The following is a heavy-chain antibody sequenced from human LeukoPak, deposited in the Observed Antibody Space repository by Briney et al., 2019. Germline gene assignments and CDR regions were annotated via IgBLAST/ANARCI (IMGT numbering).Heavy chain of an antibody. D-gene: IGHD1-1*01. CDR3: ARPRGTTGRIEDKDAFDI. V-gene: IGHV3-11*03. J-gene: IGHJ3*02. Sequence: PGGSLRLSCAASGFTFSDYYMSWIRQASGKGLEWVSHISTTSTYTNYADSVKGRFTISRDNAKSSLYLQMNSLRAEDTAVYYCARPRGTTGRIEDKDAFDIWGQGTMVTVSS. CDR2: ISTTSTYT. CDR1: GFTFSDYY.